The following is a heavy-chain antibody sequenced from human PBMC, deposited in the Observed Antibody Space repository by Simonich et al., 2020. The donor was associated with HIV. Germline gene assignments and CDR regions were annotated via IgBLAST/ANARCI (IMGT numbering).Heavy chain of an antibody. D-gene: IGHD2-21*02. CDR2: INHSWSN. Sequence: QVQLQQWGAGLLKPSETLSLTCAVYGGSFSGYYWTWNRQPPGKGLEWMGEINHSWSNNYNPSLKSRVTMSVDTAKNQFSLKLNSVTAADTAIYYCARLRGDRYDYWGQGTLVTVSS. CDR3: ARLRGDRYDY. V-gene: IGHV4-34*01. J-gene: IGHJ4*02. CDR1: GGSFSGYY.